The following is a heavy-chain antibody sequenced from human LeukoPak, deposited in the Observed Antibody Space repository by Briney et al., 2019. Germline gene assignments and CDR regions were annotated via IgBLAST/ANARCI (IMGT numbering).Heavy chain of an antibody. Sequence: SETLSLTCDASGYSITSGYDWGWIRQPPGKGLECIGTIYHSGKTYYNPSLKSRVTVSLDTSKNQFSLKLSSVTAADTAVYYCAKSPGYSYMDVWGKGTTVIVSS. J-gene: IGHJ6*03. CDR1: GYSITSGYD. CDR3: AKSPGYSYMDV. V-gene: IGHV4-38-2*01. CDR2: IYHSGKT.